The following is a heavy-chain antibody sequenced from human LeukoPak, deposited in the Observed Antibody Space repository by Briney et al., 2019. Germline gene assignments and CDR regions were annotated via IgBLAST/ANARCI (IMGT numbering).Heavy chain of an antibody. CDR3: AKLIQNGGYNLYNRRRDAFDI. V-gene: IGHV3-23*01. Sequence: HPGGSLRLSCAASGFTFSSYAMSWVRQAPGKGLEWVSAISGSGGSTYYADSVKGRFTISRDNSKNTLYLQMNSLRAEDTAVYYCAKLIQNGGYNLYNRRRDAFDIWGQGTMVTVSS. CDR2: ISGSGGST. J-gene: IGHJ3*02. CDR1: GFTFSSYA. D-gene: IGHD5-24*01.